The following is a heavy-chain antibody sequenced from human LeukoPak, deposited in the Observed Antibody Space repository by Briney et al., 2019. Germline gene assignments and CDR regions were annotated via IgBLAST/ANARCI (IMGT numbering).Heavy chain of an antibody. CDR1: GFTFSSYS. CDR3: ARPNYYDSSGYQY. J-gene: IGHJ4*02. D-gene: IGHD3-22*01. V-gene: IGHV3-21*01. CDR2: ISSSSSYI. Sequence: GGSLGLSCAASGFTFSSYSMNWVRQAPGKGLEWVSSISSSSSYIYYADSVKGRFTISRDNAKNSLYLQMNSLRAEDTAVYYCARPNYYDSSGYQYWGQGTLVTVSS.